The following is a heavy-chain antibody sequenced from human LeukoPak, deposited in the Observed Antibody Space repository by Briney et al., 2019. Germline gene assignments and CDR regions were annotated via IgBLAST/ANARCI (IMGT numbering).Heavy chain of an antibody. D-gene: IGHD3-9*01. CDR1: GFTFSSYG. J-gene: IGHJ6*02. V-gene: IGHV3-33*01. CDR3: ARVANITTFGMDV. CDR2: IWFDGSKK. Sequence: TGGSLRLSCAASGFTFSSYGMHWVRQVRQARGKGPEWVAVIWFDGSKKYYSDSVKGRFTISRDNSKNTLYLQMNSLRAEDTAVYYCARVANITTFGMDVWGQGTTVTVSS.